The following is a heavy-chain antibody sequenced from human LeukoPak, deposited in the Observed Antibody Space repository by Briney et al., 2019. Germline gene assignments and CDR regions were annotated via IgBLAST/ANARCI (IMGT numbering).Heavy chain of an antibody. Sequence: GGSLRLSCAASGFTFSSYWMSWVRQAPGKGLEWEANIKQDGSEKYYVDSVKGRFTISRDNAKNSLYLQMNSLRAEDTAVYYCARALLPGYGDYNYYYGMDVWGQGTTVTVSS. CDR1: GFTFSSYW. V-gene: IGHV3-7*01. J-gene: IGHJ6*02. CDR3: ARALLPGYGDYNYYYGMDV. D-gene: IGHD4-17*01. CDR2: IKQDGSEK.